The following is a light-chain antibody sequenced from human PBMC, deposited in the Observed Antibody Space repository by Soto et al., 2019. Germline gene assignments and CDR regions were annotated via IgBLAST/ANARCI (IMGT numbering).Light chain of an antibody. J-gene: IGLJ1*01. CDR2: DTT. Sequence: QAVVTQEPSLTVSPGGTVTLTCGSSTGAVTSAHYPYWFQQKPGQAPRTLIYDTTNKHSWTPARFSGSLLGGKAALTLSGAQPEDEAEYYCLLSYSDEKVFGTGTK. CDR3: LLSYSDEKV. CDR1: TGAVTSAHY. V-gene: IGLV7-46*01.